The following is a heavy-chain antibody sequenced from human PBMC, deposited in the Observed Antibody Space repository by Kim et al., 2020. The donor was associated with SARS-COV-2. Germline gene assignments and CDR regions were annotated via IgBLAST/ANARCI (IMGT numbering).Heavy chain of an antibody. CDR1: GFTFSSYG. D-gene: IGHD2-21*01. Sequence: GGSLRLSCAASGFTFSSYGMHWVRQAPGKGLEWVAVISYDGSNKYYADSVKGRFTISRDNSKNTLYLQMNSLRAEDTAVYYCAKAHIRDTYFDYWGQGTLVTVSS. CDR3: AKAHIRDTYFDY. V-gene: IGHV3-30*18. CDR2: ISYDGSNK. J-gene: IGHJ4*02.